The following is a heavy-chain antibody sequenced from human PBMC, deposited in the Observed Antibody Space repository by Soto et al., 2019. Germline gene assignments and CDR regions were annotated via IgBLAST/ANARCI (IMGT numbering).Heavy chain of an antibody. D-gene: IGHD4-17*01. CDR1: GFDFSTYA. CDR2: ITYSGDTT. J-gene: IGHJ4*02. V-gene: IGHV3-23*01. Sequence: LLESGGTLVQPGGSLRLSCAASGFDFSTYAMTWVRQAPGKGLEWVSGITYSGDTTYYADSVKGRFTISSDNSRDTLYLQMNSLRADDTAMYYCAKDWPGTSSVTADYWGQGTLVTVSS. CDR3: AKDWPGTSSVTADY.